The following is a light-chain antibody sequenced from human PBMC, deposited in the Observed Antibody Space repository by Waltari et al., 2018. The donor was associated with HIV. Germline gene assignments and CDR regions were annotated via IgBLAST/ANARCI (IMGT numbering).Light chain of an antibody. J-gene: IGLJ2*01. V-gene: IGLV3-19*01. Sequence: SSELNQDPAVSVALGQTIRITCQGDSLRNYYASWYQQKPGQAPVLVIYGKTNRPSGIPDRFSGSYSGNTASLTITGAQAEDEADYYCNSRDSSGNLVVFGGGTKVTVL. CDR1: SLRNYY. CDR2: GKT. CDR3: NSRDSSGNLVV.